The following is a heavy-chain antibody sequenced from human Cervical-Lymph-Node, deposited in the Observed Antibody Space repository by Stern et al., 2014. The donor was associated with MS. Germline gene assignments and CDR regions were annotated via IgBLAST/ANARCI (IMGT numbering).Heavy chain of an antibody. V-gene: IGHV4-39*01. CDR2: IYYSGFT. J-gene: IGHJ4*02. CDR3: ARHDSVPRPSQLYSARDRGPGYFDY. D-gene: IGHD1-26*01. Sequence: QVQLQESGPGLVKPSATLSLTCTVSGGSISSSTYYWAWIRQPPGKGLEWIGNIYYSGFTYYNPSLKSRVTISVDMSKNQFSLKLSSVTAADTAIYYCARHDSVPRPSQLYSARDRGPGYFDYWGQGTLVTVSS. CDR1: GGSISSSTYY.